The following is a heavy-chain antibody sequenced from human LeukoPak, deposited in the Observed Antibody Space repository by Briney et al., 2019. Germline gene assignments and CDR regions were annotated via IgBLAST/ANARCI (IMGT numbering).Heavy chain of an antibody. CDR1: GFTFSSYA. V-gene: IGHV3-30-3*01. J-gene: IGHJ4*02. D-gene: IGHD3-22*01. CDR3: ARISPYGNYYDSQSDY. Sequence: PGGSLRLSCAASGFTFSSYAMHWVRQAPGKGLEWVAVISYDGSNKYYADSVKGRFTISRDNSKNTLYLQMNSLRAEDTAVYYCARISPYGNYYDSQSDYWDQGTLVTVSS. CDR2: ISYDGSNK.